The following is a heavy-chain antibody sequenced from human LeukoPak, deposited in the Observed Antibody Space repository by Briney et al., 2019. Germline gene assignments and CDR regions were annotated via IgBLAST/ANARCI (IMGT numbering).Heavy chain of an antibody. CDR3: ARPSTQYYMDV. CDR1: GGSISSSSYY. CDR2: IYYSGST. J-gene: IGHJ6*03. V-gene: IGHV4-39*01. Sequence: SETLSLTCTVSGGSISSSSYYWGWIRQPPGKGLGWIGSIYYSGSTYYNPSLKSRVTISVDTSKNQFSLKLSSVTAADTAVYYCARPSTQYYMDVWGKGTTVTVSS. D-gene: IGHD3-3*02.